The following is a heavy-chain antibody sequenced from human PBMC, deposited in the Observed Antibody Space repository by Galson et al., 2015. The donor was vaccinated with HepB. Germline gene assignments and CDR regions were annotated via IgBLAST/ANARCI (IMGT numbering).Heavy chain of an antibody. Sequence: SLRLSCAASGFTFSNYAIHWVRQAPGKGLEYVSAISNNGGSTYYADSVKGRFTISRDNSKNTLYLQMSSLRAEDTAVYYCVKGLSLGLGGGNGYFDSWGQGTLVTVSS. D-gene: IGHD6-13*01. CDR3: VKGLSLGLGGGNGYFDS. V-gene: IGHV3-64D*08. J-gene: IGHJ4*02. CDR2: ISNNGGST. CDR1: GFTFSNYA.